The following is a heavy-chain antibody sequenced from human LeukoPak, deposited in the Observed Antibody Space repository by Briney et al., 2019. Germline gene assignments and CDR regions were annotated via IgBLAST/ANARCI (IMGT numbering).Heavy chain of an antibody. V-gene: IGHV4-39*07. D-gene: IGHD2-15*01. CDR2: IYYSGST. Sequence: PSETLSLTCTVSGGSMSSSSYYWGWIRQPPGKGLEWIGSIYYSGSTYQNPSLKSRVTISVDTSKNQFSLKLSSVTAADTAVYYCARVGIVVVVAAADYWGQGTLVTVSS. CDR1: GGSMSSSSYY. J-gene: IGHJ4*02. CDR3: ARVGIVVVVAAADY.